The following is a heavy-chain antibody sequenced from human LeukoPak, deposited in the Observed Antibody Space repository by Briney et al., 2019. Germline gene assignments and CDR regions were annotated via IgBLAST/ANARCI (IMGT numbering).Heavy chain of an antibody. CDR3: ARAYQNPWYYYGMDV. Sequence: GRSLRLSCAASGFTFSSYAMHWVRQAPGKGLEWVAVISYDGSNKYYADSVKGRFTISRDNSKNTLYLQMNSLRSEDTAVYYCARAYQNPWYYYGMDVWGQGTTVTVSS. V-gene: IGHV3-30*04. D-gene: IGHD2-2*01. J-gene: IGHJ6*02. CDR2: ISYDGSNK. CDR1: GFTFSSYA.